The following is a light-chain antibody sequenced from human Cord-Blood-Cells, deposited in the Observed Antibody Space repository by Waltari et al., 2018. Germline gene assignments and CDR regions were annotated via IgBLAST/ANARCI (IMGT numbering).Light chain of an antibody. CDR3: QQYNSYLT. Sequence: DIQMTQSPSPLSASVGNRVTITCRASKSISSWLAWYQQKPGKAPKLLIYDASSLESGVPSRFSGSGSGTEFTLTISSLQPDDFATYYCQQYNSYLTFGGGTKVEIK. V-gene: IGKV1-5*01. CDR1: KSISSW. J-gene: IGKJ4*01. CDR2: DAS.